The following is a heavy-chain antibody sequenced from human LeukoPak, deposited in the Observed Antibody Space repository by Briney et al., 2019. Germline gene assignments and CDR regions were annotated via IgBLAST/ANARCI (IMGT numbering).Heavy chain of an antibody. CDR3: ARDGSLNSGWFDP. V-gene: IGHV4-39*07. CDR1: GGSISSYY. J-gene: IGHJ5*02. CDR2: IYYSGST. D-gene: IGHD1-26*01. Sequence: PSETLSLTCTVSGGSISSYYWGWIRQPPGKGLEWIGSIYYSGSTYYNPSLKSRVTISIDTSKNQFSLKLSSVTAADTAVYYCARDGSLNSGWFDPWGQGTLVTVSS.